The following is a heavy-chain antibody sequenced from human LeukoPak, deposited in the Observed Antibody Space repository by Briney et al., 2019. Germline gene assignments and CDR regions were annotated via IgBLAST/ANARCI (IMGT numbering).Heavy chain of an antibody. Sequence: PGGSLRLSCAASGFTFSSYAMSWVRQAPGKGLEWASAISGSGGSTYYADSVKGRFTISRDNSKNTLYLQMNSLRAEDTAVYYCAKDRYYGDCVNYFDYWGQGTLVTVSS. CDR2: ISGSGGST. CDR1: GFTFSSYA. CDR3: AKDRYYGDCVNYFDY. V-gene: IGHV3-23*01. D-gene: IGHD4-17*01. J-gene: IGHJ4*02.